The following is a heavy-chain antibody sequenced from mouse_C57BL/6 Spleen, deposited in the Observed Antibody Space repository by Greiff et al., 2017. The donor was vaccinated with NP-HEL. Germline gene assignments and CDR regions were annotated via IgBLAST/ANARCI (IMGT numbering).Heavy chain of an antibody. CDR3: ARGGLRRVYYFDY. V-gene: IGHV1-22*01. CDR1: GYTFTDYN. J-gene: IGHJ2*01. D-gene: IGHD2-4*01. CDR2: INPNNGGT. Sequence: EVQLQQSGPELVKPGASVKMSCKASGYTFTDYNMHWVKQSHGKSLEWIGYINPNNGGTSYNQKFKGKATLTVNKSSSTAYMELRSLTSEDSAVYYCARGGLRRVYYFDYWGQGTTLTVSS.